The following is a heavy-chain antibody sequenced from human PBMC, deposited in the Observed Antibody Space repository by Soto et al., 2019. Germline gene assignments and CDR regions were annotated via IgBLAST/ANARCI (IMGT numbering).Heavy chain of an antibody. V-gene: IGHV3-11*01. D-gene: IGHD3-3*01. CDR3: ARDLREIFGVVITYYYYYYMDV. J-gene: IGHJ6*03. Sequence: GGSLRLSCAASGFTFSDYYMSWIRQASGKGLEWVSYISSSGSTIYYADSVKGRFTISRDNAKNSLYLQMNSLRAEDTAVYYCARDLREIFGVVITYYYYYYMDVWGKGTTVTVSS. CDR1: GFTFSDYY. CDR2: ISSSGSTI.